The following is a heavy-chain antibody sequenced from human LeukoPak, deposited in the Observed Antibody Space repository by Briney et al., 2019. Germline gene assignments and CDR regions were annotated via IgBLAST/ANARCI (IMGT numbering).Heavy chain of an antibody. J-gene: IGHJ6*03. V-gene: IGHV4-59*01. CDR3: ARAPIGYCSSASCPDYYMDV. Sequence: PSETLSLTCTVSGGSISSYYWSRIRQPPGKGLEWIGYIYYSGSTNYNPSLKSRVTISVDTSKNQFSLKLSSVTAADTAVYYCARAPIGYCSSASCPDYYMDVWGKGTTVTVSS. D-gene: IGHD2-2*01. CDR2: IYYSGST. CDR1: GGSISSYY.